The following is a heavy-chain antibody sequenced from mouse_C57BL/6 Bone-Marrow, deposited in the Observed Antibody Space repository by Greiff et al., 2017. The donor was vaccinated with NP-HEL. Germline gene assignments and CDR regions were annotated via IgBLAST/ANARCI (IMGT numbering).Heavy chain of an antibody. V-gene: IGHV1-81*01. CDR1: GYTFTSYG. CDR3: ARGDYYGSSYVNYWYFDV. CDR2: IYPRSGNT. Sequence: VQLQQSGAELARPGASVKLSCKASGYTFTSYGISWVKQRTGQGLEWIGEIYPRSGNTYYNEKFKGKATLTADKSSSTAYMELRSLTSEDSAVYFCARGDYYGSSYVNYWYFDVWGTGTTVTVSS. J-gene: IGHJ1*03. D-gene: IGHD1-1*01.